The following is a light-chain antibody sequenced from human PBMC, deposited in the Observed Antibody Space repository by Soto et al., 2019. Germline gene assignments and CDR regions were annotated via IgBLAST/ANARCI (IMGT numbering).Light chain of an antibody. CDR2: KVS. V-gene: IGLV2-14*01. CDR3: SSYTSSSLCV. CDR1: SVNVGGYNF. J-gene: IGLJ1*01. Sequence: QSVLTQPASVSGSPGQSITISCTGTSVNVGGYNFASWYQQHPNNPPKLMIYKVSKRPSGVSNRFSGSKSGNTASLTISGLQAEDEADYYCSSYTSSSLCVFGTGTKVTVL.